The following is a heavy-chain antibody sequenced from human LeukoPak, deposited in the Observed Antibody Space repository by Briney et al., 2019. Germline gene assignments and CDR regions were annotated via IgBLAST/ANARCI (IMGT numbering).Heavy chain of an antibody. J-gene: IGHJ4*01. CDR2: ISSSSSYT. CDR1: GFTFSDYY. V-gene: IGHV3-11*06. D-gene: IGHD4-17*01. CDR3: ARGGMTTVTIFDY. Sequence: GGSLRLSCAASGFTFSDYYMSWIRRAPGKGLEWVSYISSSSSYTNYADSVKGRFTISRDNAKNSLYLQMNSLRAEDTAVYYCARGGMTTVTIFDYWGHGTLVTVSS.